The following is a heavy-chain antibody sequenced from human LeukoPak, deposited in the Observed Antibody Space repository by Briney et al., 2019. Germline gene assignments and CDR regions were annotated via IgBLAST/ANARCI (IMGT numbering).Heavy chain of an antibody. J-gene: IGHJ5*02. CDR1: GGSISSRSYY. CDR2: IYYSGST. Sequence: PSETLSLTCTVSGGSISSRSYYWSWIRQPPGKGLERNGYIYYSGSTNYSRYLKSRVTISVDTTKNQFSLKLSSVTDADTAVYYCAREFGGSDTEMVICRYNWFDPWGQGTLVTVSS. V-gene: IGHV4-61*01. CDR3: AREFGGSDTEMVICRYNWFDP. D-gene: IGHD5-18*01.